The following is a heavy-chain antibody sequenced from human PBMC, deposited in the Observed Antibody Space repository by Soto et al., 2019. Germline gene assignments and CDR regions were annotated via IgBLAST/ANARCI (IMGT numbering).Heavy chain of an antibody. D-gene: IGHD3-3*01. CDR2: INHSGST. CDR1: GGSFSGYY. V-gene: IGHV4-34*01. Sequence: SETLSLTCAVYGGSFSGYYWSWIRQPPGKGLEWIGEINHSGSTNYNPSLKSRVTISVDTSKNQFSLKLSSVTAADTAVYYCARGPGVLRFLEWSNKIYFDYWGQGTQVTVSS. CDR3: ARGPGVLRFLEWSNKIYFDY. J-gene: IGHJ4*02.